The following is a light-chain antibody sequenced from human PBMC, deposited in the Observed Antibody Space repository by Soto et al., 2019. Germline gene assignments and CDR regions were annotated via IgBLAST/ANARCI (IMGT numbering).Light chain of an antibody. Sequence: QSALTQPASVSGSPGQSITISCTGTSSDVGGYYYVSWYQHHQGNAPNLIIYQVTSRPSGVSNRFSTSKPGNTASLTISALHADDEALYYCCSYSIRSTFYVFGIGPKVT. CDR2: QVT. CDR1: SSDVGGYYY. CDR3: CSYSIRSTFYV. V-gene: IGLV2-14*01. J-gene: IGLJ1*01.